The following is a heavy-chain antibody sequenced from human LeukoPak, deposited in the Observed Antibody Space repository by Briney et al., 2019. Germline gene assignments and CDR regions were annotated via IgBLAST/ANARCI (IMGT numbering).Heavy chain of an antibody. Sequence: GGSLRLSCAASGFTFSNAWMSWVRQAPGKGLEWVGRIKSKTGGGTTDYASPVKGRLIISRDNSKNMVYLHMSSLTSEDTAVYYCSTTVTGIAGMDVWGKGTTVTVSS. V-gene: IGHV3-15*01. CDR2: IKSKTGGGTT. D-gene: IGHD4-17*01. CDR3: STTVTGIAGMDV. J-gene: IGHJ6*03. CDR1: GFTFSNAW.